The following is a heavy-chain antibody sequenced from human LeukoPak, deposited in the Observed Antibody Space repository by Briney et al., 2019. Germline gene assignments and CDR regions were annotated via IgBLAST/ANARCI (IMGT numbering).Heavy chain of an antibody. CDR3: ARGDYYDSKPYFDL. V-gene: IGHV4-39*07. J-gene: IGHJ2*01. CDR1: GGSISSSSYY. D-gene: IGHD3-22*01. CDR2: IYYSGST. Sequence: SETLSLTCTVSGGSISSSSYYWGWIRQPPGKGLEWIGSIYYSGSTYYNPSLKSRVTISVDTSKNQFSLKLSSVTAADTAVYYCARGDYYDSKPYFDLWGRGTLVTVSS.